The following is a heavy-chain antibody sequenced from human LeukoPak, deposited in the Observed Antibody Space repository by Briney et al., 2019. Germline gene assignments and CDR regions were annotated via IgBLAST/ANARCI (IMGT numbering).Heavy chain of an antibody. J-gene: IGHJ4*02. Sequence: GGSLRLSCAASGFTFSSYSMNWVRQAPGKGLEWVSSISSSSSYIYYADSVKGRFTISRDNAKDSLYLQMNSLRAEDTAVYYCAREGIQLWSLYYFDYWGQGTLVTVSS. D-gene: IGHD5-18*01. CDR1: GFTFSSYS. CDR3: AREGIQLWSLYYFDY. V-gene: IGHV3-21*01. CDR2: ISSSSSYI.